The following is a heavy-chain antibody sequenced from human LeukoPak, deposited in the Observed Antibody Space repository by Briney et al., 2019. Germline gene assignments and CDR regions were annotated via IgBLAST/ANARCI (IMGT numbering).Heavy chain of an antibody. J-gene: IGHJ4*02. CDR3: ARRRYYGSGSYYSNYFDY. Sequence: SETLSLTCTVSGGSISSYYWSWIRQPPGKGLEWIGYIYYSGSTNYNPSLKSRVTISVDTSKNQFSLKLSSVTAADTAVYYCARRRYYGSGSYYSNYFDYWGQGTLVTVSS. CDR2: IYYSGST. V-gene: IGHV4-59*12. CDR1: GGSISSYY. D-gene: IGHD3-10*01.